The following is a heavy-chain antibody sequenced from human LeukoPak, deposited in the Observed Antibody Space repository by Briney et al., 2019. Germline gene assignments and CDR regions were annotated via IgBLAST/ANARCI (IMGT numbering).Heavy chain of an antibody. CDR1: GVSFSGYY. J-gene: IGHJ4*02. Sequence: PSETLSLTCAVYGVSFSGYYWSWIRQPPGKGLEWIGEINHSGSTNYNPSLKSRVTISVDTSKNQFSLNLYSVTAADTAVYYCARFGTSSSRFFDQWGQGTLVTVSS. CDR3: ARFGTSSSRFFDQ. CDR2: INHSGST. V-gene: IGHV4-34*01. D-gene: IGHD6-6*01.